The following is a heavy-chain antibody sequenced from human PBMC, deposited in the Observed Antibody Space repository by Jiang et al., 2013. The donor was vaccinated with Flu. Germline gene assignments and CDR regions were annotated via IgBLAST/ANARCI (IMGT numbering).Heavy chain of an antibody. Sequence: KPSETLSLTCTVSGGSISSYYWSWIRQPPGKGLEWIGYIYYSGSTNYNPSLKSRVTISVDTSKNQFSLKLSSVTAADTAVYYCARHEVDTAMVTPFDYWGQGTLVTVSS. CDR1: GGSISSYY. J-gene: IGHJ4*02. CDR2: IYYSGST. V-gene: IGHV4-59*08. CDR3: ARHEVDTAMVTPFDY. D-gene: IGHD5-18*01.